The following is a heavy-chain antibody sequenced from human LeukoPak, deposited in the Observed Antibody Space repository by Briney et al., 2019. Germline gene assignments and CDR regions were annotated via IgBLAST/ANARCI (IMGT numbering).Heavy chain of an antibody. CDR2: INAGNGNT. V-gene: IGHV1-3*01. CDR3: GKSAPSGFDP. Sequence: ASVKVSCKASGYTFTSYAMHWVRQAPGQRLEWMGWINAGNGNTKYSQKFQGRVTITRDTSASTVYMELTSLRSEDTAVYYCGKSAPSGFDPWGQGTLVTVSS. CDR1: GYTFTSYA. J-gene: IGHJ5*02.